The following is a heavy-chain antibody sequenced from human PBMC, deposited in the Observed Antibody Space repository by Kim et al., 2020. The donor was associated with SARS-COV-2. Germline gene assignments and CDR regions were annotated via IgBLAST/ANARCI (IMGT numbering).Heavy chain of an antibody. D-gene: IGHD2-2*01. V-gene: IGHV3-9*01. CDR3: AKETTWGSSTYGMDV. J-gene: IGHJ6*02. Sequence: GGSLRLSCAASGFTFDDYAMHWVRQAPGKGLEWVSGISWNSGSIGYADSVKGRFTISRDNAKNSLYLQMNSLRAEDTALYYCAKETTWGSSTYGMDVWGQGNTVTVSS. CDR2: ISWNSGSI. CDR1: GFTFDDYA.